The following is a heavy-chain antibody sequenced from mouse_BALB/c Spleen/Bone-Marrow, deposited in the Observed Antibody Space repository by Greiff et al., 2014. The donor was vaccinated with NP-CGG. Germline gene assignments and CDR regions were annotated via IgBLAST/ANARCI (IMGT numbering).Heavy chain of an antibody. J-gene: IGHJ4*01. CDR3: ARGRLDALDY. CDR2: INPSNGGT. Sequence: VQRVESGAELVKPGASVKLSCKASGYTLTSYYMYWVKQRPGQGLEWFGEINPSNGGTNFNAKFKNKATLTEDKSTSTAYMQLSSLKSEDTAVYYCARGRLDALDYWGQGTSVTVSS. CDR1: GYTLTSYY. V-gene: IGHV1S81*02.